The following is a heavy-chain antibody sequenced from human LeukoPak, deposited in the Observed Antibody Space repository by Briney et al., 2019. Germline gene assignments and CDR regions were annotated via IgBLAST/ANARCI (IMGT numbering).Heavy chain of an antibody. CDR1: GGSISSYY. V-gene: IGHV4-59*01. D-gene: IGHD5-18*01. J-gene: IGHJ3*02. CDR3: ARDQEGYGIDI. CDR2: IYYSGGI. Sequence: SETLSLTCTVSGGSISSYYWSWIRQPPGKGLEWIGYIYYSGGITYSPSLQSRVTMSVDTSKNQFSLKLRSVAAADTAVYYCARDQEGYGIDIWGQGTMVTVSS.